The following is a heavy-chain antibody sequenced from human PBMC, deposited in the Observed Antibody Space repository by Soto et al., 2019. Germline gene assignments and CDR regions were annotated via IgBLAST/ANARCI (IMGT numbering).Heavy chain of an antibody. V-gene: IGHV3-30*18. D-gene: IGHD1-26*01. CDR1: GFTFSSYG. Sequence: QVQLVESGGGVVQPGRSLRLSCAASGFTFSSYGMHWVRQAPGKGLEWVAVISYDGSNKYYADSVKGRFTISRDNSKNTLYLQMNSLRAEDTAVYYCAKDPISGSYYYYGMDVWGQGTTVTVSS. CDR3: AKDPISGSYYYYGMDV. CDR2: ISYDGSNK. J-gene: IGHJ6*02.